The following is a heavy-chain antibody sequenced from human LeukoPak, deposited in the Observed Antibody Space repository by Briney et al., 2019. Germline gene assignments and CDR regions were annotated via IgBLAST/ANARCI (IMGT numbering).Heavy chain of an antibody. CDR3: ARDAGGSGSSRYFDY. D-gene: IGHD3-10*01. J-gene: IGHJ4*02. V-gene: IGHV3-48*04. Sequence: GGSLRLSCAASGFTFSSYSMNWVRQAPGKGLEWVSYISSSSSTIYYADSVKSRFTISRDNAKNSLYLQMNSLRAEDTAVYYCARDAGGSGSSRYFDYWGQGTLVTVSS. CDR1: GFTFSSYS. CDR2: ISSSSSTI.